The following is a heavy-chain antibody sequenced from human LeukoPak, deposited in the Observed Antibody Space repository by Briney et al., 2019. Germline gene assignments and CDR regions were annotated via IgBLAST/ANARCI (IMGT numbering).Heavy chain of an antibody. CDR1: GGSISSGGYY. Sequence: SQTLALPCTVSGGSISSGGYYWSWIRQPPGKGLEWIGYIYYSGSTYYNPSLKSRVTISVDTSKNQFSLKLSSVTAADTAVYYCARATLKTNWFDPWGQGTLVTVSS. D-gene: IGHD1-1*01. CDR3: ARATLKTNWFDP. V-gene: IGHV4-31*03. J-gene: IGHJ5*02. CDR2: IYYSGST.